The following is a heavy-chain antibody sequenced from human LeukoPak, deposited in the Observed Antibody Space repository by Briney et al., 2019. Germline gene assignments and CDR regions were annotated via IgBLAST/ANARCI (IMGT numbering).Heavy chain of an antibody. J-gene: IGHJ4*02. Sequence: GGSLRLSCAASGFTFSSYWMHWVRQAPGKGLVWVSRIDSDGGNTRYADSVKGRFTISRDNAKNSLYLQMNSLRAEDTAVYYCARESPEWRYFDYWGQGTLVTVSS. D-gene: IGHD2-8*01. V-gene: IGHV3-74*01. CDR1: GFTFSSYW. CDR3: ARESPEWRYFDY. CDR2: IDSDGGNT.